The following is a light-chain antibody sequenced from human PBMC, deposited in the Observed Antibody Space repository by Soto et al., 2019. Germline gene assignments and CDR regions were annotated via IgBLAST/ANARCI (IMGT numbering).Light chain of an antibody. CDR1: SSDIGAYNY. V-gene: IGLV2-14*01. CDR3: SSYTTSRTLV. J-gene: IGLJ3*02. Sequence: QSVLTQPASVSGSPGQSITISCTGTSSDIGAYNYVSWYQQHPNKAPKLMVSEVSNRPSWVSNRFSGSKSGNTASLTISGLQTEDEADYYCSSYTTSRTLVFGGGTKLTAL. CDR2: EVS.